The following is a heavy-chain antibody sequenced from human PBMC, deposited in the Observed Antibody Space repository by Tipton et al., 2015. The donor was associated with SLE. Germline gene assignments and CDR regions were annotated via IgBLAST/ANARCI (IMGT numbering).Heavy chain of an antibody. Sequence: TLSLTCAVFGGSFSGYYWTWIRQSPGKGLEWIGEINHSGSTKYNPSLKSRVTISVDTSKNQFSLNLTSVTAADTAVYYCARGPFDIGGQGTMVPVSS. CDR2: INHSGST. V-gene: IGHV4-34*01. J-gene: IGHJ3*02. CDR1: GGSFSGYY. CDR3: ARGPFDI.